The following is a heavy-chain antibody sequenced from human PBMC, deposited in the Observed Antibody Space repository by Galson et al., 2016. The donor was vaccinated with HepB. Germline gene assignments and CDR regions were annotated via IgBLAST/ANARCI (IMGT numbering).Heavy chain of an antibody. CDR3: ARGILVRAVIRNARRGYRYSAMDV. CDR2: VTHTGTT. Sequence: SETLSLTCGVYDGSFSNYYWSWIRQPPGKGLEWIGDVTHTGTTNYNSSLKGRVTISLDPSTNQFSLNLRSLTAAHTAVYDCARGILVRAVIRNARRGYRYSAMDVWGQGTTVTVSS. V-gene: IGHV4-34*01. D-gene: IGHD3-10*01. J-gene: IGHJ6*02. CDR1: DGSFSNYY.